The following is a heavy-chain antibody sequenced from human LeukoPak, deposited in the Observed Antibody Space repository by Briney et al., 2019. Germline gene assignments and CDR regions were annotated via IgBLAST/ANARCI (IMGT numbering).Heavy chain of an antibody. CDR3: AGRNEYYYDSSGYTLTNWFDP. CDR1: GFTFSSYS. V-gene: IGHV3-21*01. D-gene: IGHD3-22*01. Sequence: TGGSLRLSCAASGFTFSSYSMNWVRQAPGKGLEWVSSISSSSSYIYYADSVKCRFTISRDNAKNSLYLQMNSLRAEDTAVYYCAGRNEYYYDSSGYTLTNWFDPWGQGTLVTVSS. CDR2: ISSSSSYI. J-gene: IGHJ5*02.